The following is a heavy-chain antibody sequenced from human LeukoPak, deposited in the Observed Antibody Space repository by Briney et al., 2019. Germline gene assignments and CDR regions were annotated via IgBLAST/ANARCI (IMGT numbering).Heavy chain of an antibody. J-gene: IGHJ4*02. CDR1: AGCFSGDY. V-gene: IGHV4-34*01. CDR2: INHSGST. CDR3: ARGRGRWLQFLDY. Sequence: SETLSLTCAVYAGCFSGDYWSWIRQPPGKGLEWIGEINHSGSTNYNPSLKSRVTISVDTSKNQFSLKLSSVTAADTAVYYCARGRGRWLQFLDYWGQGTLVTVSS. D-gene: IGHD5-24*01.